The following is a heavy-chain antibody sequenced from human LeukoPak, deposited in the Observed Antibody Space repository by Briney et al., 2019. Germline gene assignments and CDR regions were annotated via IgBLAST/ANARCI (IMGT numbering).Heavy chain of an antibody. V-gene: IGHV4-61*01. CDR3: ARGVVVVPAATFDY. CDR1: GGSVSSGSYY. Sequence: SETLSLTCTVSGGSVSSGSYYWSWIRQPPGKGLEWIGYIYYSGSTNYNPSLKSRVTISVDTSKNQFSLKLSSVTAADTAVYYCARGVVVVPAATFDYWGQGTLVTVSS. J-gene: IGHJ4*02. D-gene: IGHD2-2*01. CDR2: IYYSGST.